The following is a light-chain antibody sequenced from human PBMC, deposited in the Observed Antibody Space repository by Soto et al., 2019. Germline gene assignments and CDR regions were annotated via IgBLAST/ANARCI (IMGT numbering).Light chain of an antibody. J-gene: IGKJ1*01. CDR3: QQDNNWPMWT. CDR1: QSITRN. Sequence: EIVLTQSPGTLSVSPGERATLSCRASQSITRNLAWYQQSPGQAPRLLIYGASTRATGIPARFSGSGSGTEFNCNMNSLTYEDFAVYYCQQDNNWPMWTFGQGTKV. CDR2: GAS. V-gene: IGKV3-15*01.